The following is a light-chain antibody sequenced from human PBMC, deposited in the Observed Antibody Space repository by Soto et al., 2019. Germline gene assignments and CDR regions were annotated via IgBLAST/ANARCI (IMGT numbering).Light chain of an antibody. V-gene: IGLV1-40*01. Sequence: QSVLTQPRSVSGAPGQRVTISCTGSTSNIGAGYDVHWYQQLPGTAPKLLIYANSNRPSGVPDRFSGSKSGTSASLAITGLQAEDEADYYCQSYDNSLSGWVFGGGTKLTVL. J-gene: IGLJ2*01. CDR2: ANS. CDR3: QSYDNSLSGWV. CDR1: TSNIGAGYD.